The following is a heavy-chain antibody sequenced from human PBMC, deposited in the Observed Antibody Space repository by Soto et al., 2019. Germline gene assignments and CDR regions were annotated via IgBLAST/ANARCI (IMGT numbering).Heavy chain of an antibody. CDR3: ARRGGGSSRAFDI. D-gene: IGHD2-15*01. CDR1: GGSISSSSYY. J-gene: IGHJ3*02. CDR2: IYYSGST. Sequence: SETLSLTCTVSGGSISSSSYYWGWIRQPPGKGLEWIGSIYYSGSTYYNPSLKSRVTISVDTSKNQFSLKLSSVTAADTAVYYCARRGGGSSRAFDIWGQGTMVTVSS. V-gene: IGHV4-39*01.